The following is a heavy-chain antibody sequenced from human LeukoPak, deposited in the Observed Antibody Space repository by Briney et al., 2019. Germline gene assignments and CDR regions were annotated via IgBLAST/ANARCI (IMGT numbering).Heavy chain of an antibody. D-gene: IGHD6-19*01. V-gene: IGHV3-21*01. CDR1: GFTFSSHS. J-gene: IGHJ4*02. CDR3: ARAGDSSGWYETNY. CDR2: ISSSSSYI. Sequence: GGSLRLSCAASGFTFSSHSMNWVRQAPGKGLEWVSSISSSSSYIYYADSVKGRFTISRDNAKNSLYLQMNSLRAEDTAVYYCARAGDSSGWYETNYWGQGTLVTVSS.